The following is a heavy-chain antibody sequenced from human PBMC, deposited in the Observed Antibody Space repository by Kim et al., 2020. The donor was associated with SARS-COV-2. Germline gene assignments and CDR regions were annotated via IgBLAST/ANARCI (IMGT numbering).Heavy chain of an antibody. D-gene: IGHD3-10*01. CDR1: GFTFDDYA. CDR2: ISWNSGSI. Sequence: GGSLRLSCAASGFTFDDYAMHWVRQAPGKGLEWVSGISWNSGSIGYADSVKDRFTISRDNAKNSLYLQMNSLRAEDTALYYCARMETTYYYGSGSYLGY. J-gene: IGHJ2*01. V-gene: IGHV3-9*01. CDR3: ARMETTYYYGSGSYLGY.